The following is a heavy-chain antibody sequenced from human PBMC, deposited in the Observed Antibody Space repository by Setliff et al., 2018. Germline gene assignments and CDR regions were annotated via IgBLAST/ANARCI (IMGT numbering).Heavy chain of an antibody. V-gene: IGHV1-46*01. CDR1: GYTFTSYY. CDR2: INPGGLTS. D-gene: IGHD6-25*01. J-gene: IGHJ4*02. Sequence: ASVKVSCKAGGYTFTSYYMYWVRQAPGQGLEWMGTINPGGLTSSSTQKFEGRVTMTRDTSTSTVYMELNSLTSDDTAVYYCARAGLAAAGRKGVFDHWGQGTLVTVSS. CDR3: ARAGLAAAGRKGVFDH.